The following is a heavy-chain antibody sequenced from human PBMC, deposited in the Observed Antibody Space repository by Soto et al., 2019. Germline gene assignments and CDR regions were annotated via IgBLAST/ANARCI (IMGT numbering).Heavy chain of an antibody. CDR2: ISSGSHTI. CDR3: ARESYHDAFDI. V-gene: IGHV3-48*02. D-gene: IGHD1-26*01. CDR1: GFTFNTYA. J-gene: IGHJ3*02. Sequence: PGGSLRLSCVASGFTFNTYAMSWVRQAPGKGLEWISYISSGSHTIYYTDSVKGRFTISRDNAKNSLYLQMLSLRDEDMAVYYCARESYHDAFDIWGQGTMVTVSS.